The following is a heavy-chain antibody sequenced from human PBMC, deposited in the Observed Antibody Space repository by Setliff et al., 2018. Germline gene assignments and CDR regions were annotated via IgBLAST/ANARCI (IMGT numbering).Heavy chain of an antibody. Sequence: ASVKVSCKVSGYTLTELSMHWVRQAPGKGLEWMGGFDPEDGETIYAQKFQGRVTMTEDTSTDTAYMELSSLRAEDTAVYYCAKRPYSYGSEDYWGQGTLVTVSS. J-gene: IGHJ4*02. CDR3: AKRPYSYGSEDY. CDR2: FDPEDGET. D-gene: IGHD5-18*01. V-gene: IGHV1-24*01. CDR1: GYTLTELS.